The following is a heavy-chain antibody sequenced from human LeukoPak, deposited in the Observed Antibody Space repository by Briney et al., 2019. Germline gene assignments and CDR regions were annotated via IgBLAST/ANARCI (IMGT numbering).Heavy chain of an antibody. D-gene: IGHD4/OR15-4a*01. J-gene: IGHJ4*02. CDR1: GFTFSSYS. V-gene: IGHV3-48*01. CDR2: ISSSSSTI. Sequence: QPGGSLRLSCAASGFTFSSYSMNWVRQAPGKGLEWVSYISSSSSTIYYADSVKGRFTISRDNAKNSLYLQMNSLRADDTAVYYCAKMGWAAVTMTGGGYWGQGILVTVSS. CDR3: AKMGWAAVTMTGGGY.